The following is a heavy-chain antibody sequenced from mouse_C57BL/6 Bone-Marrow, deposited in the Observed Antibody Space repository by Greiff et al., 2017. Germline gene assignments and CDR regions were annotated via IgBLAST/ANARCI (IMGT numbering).Heavy chain of an antibody. J-gene: IGHJ4*01. Sequence: QQRPGQGLEWIGRIHPSDSDTNYNQKFKGKATLTVDKSSSTAYMQLSSLTSEDSAVYYCAATAQATYAMDYWGQGTSVTVSS. D-gene: IGHD3-2*02. V-gene: IGHV1-74*01. CDR2: IHPSDSDT. CDR3: AATAQATYAMDY.